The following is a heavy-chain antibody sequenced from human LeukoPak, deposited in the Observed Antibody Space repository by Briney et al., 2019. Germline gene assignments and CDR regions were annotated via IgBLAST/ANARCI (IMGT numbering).Heavy chain of an antibody. CDR2: ISYDGSSQ. Sequence: GGSLRLSCADSGFTFSSYGMHWVRQAPGKGLEWVAGISYDGSSQRYADSVKGRFTISRDNSKSTLSLQINSLRTEDTAVYYCARVIMRNDVALDYWGQGTLVTVSS. J-gene: IGHJ4*02. V-gene: IGHV3-30*03. CDR3: ARVIMRNDVALDY. CDR1: GFTFSSYG. D-gene: IGHD1-1*01.